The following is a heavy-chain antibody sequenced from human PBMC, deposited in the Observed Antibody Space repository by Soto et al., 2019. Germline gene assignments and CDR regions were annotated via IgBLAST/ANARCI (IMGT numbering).Heavy chain of an antibody. D-gene: IGHD3-3*01. CDR2: ISAYNGNT. CDR1: GYTFTSYG. Sequence: ASVKVSCKASGYTFTSYGISWVRQAPGQGLEWMGWISAYNGNTNYAQKLQGRVTMTTDTSTSTAYMELRSLRSDDTAVYYCARSPGTIFGVVIFVDNWFDPWGQGTLVTVSS. J-gene: IGHJ5*02. CDR3: ARSPGTIFGVVIFVDNWFDP. V-gene: IGHV1-18*01.